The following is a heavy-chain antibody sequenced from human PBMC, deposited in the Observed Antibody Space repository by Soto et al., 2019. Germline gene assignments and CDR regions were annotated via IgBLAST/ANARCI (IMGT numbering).Heavy chain of an antibody. CDR2: ISSTSTYI. Sequence: EVQLVESGGGLVRPGGSLRLSCAASGFTFSSYTMSWVRQAPGKGLEWVSSISSTSTYIVYADSVKGRFTISRDNARNSLYLQVNRLRADDSAVYSCRRDEYDDWGQGTLVTVSS. CDR1: GFTFSSYT. V-gene: IGHV3-21*01. CDR3: RRDEYDD. J-gene: IGHJ4*02.